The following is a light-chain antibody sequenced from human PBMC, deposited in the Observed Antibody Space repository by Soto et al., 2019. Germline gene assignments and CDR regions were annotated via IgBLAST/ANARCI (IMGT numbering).Light chain of an antibody. CDR1: SSVVGGYNY. CDR3: SSYISSSTLNV. J-gene: IGLJ1*01. Sequence: LTQPASVSGSPGQSITISCTGTSSVVGGYNYVSWYQQHPGKAPKLMIYDVSKRPSGVSNRFSGSKSGNTASLTISGLQAEDEADYYCSSYISSSTLNVFGTGTKVTVL. V-gene: IGLV2-14*01. CDR2: DVS.